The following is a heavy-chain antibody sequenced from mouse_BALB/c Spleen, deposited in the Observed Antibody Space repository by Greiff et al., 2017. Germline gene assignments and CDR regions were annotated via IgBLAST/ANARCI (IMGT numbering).Heavy chain of an antibody. CDR3: ARSCYHYYAMDY. CDR2: ISNGGGST. CDR1: GFTFSSYT. J-gene: IGHJ4*01. V-gene: IGHV5-12-2*01. Sequence: EVKLVESGGGLVQPGGSLKLSCAASGFTFSSYTMSWVRQTPEKRLEWVAYISNGGGSTYYPDTVKGRFTISRDNAKNTLYLQMSSLKSEDTAMYYCARSCYHYYAMDYWGQGTSVTVSS. D-gene: IGHD1-1*01.